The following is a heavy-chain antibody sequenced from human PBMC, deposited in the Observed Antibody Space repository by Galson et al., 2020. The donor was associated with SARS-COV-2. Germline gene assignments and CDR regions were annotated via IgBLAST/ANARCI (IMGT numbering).Heavy chain of an antibody. V-gene: IGHV3-7*03. J-gene: IGHJ4*02. CDR3: ARKDINFWSGYPGYYVDY. CDR2: IKQDGREK. CDR1: RFTFSSYS. D-gene: IGHD3-3*01. Sequence: GGSLRLSCAASRFTFSSYSTSWVRHAPGKGLEWVANIKQDGREKYYVDSVKGRFTTSRDNAKNSLYLQMNSLRAEGTAVYYCARKDINFWSGYPGYYVDYWGQGTLVSVSS.